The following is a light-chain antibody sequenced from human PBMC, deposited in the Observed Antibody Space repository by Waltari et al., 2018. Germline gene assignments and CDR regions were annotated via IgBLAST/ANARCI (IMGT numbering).Light chain of an antibody. CDR3: QQYYSKPLT. CDR2: WAS. V-gene: IGKV4-1*01. J-gene: IGKJ4*01. CDR1: QSVLYRSNNNNY. Sequence: DIVMTQSPDSLAVFLGEGATINCKSSQSVLYRSNNNNYLAWYQQKPGQPPKLLIYWASTRVSGVPDRFSGSGSETDFTLTISSLQAEDVAVYYCQQYYSKPLTFGGGTKVEIK.